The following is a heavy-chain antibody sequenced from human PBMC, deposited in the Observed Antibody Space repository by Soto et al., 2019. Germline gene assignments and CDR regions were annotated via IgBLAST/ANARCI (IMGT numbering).Heavy chain of an antibody. V-gene: IGHV1-69*01. D-gene: IGHD3-3*01. CDR2: VIPIFGTA. CDR1: GGPLSSYA. Sequence: GASVKVSCKASGGPLSSYAINWVRQAPGQGLEWVVGVIPIFGTANCAQEFQGRVTITANEPTSTAYMELSSLRSEDTAVYYCARARKYYDFWSGYSSYYYGMDVWGQGTTVTVSS. J-gene: IGHJ6*02. CDR3: ARARKYYDFWSGYSSYYYGMDV.